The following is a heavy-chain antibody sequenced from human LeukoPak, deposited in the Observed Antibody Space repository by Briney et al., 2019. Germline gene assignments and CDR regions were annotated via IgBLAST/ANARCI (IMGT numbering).Heavy chain of an antibody. CDR1: GYSISTGYY. Sequence: SETLSLTCTVSGYSISTGYYWDWIRQPPGKGLEWIGYIYYSGSTNYNPSLKSRVTISVDTSKNQFSLKLSSVTAADTAVYYCASIKMTTAYYFDYWGQGTLVTVSS. J-gene: IGHJ4*02. V-gene: IGHV4-61*01. D-gene: IGHD4-17*01. CDR3: ASIKMTTAYYFDY. CDR2: IYYSGST.